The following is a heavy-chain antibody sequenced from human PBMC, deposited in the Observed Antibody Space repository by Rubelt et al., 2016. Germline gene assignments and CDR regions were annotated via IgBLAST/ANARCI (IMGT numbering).Heavy chain of an antibody. D-gene: IGHD3-10*01. CDR1: GFTFDDYA. CDR2: ISWNSGSI. CDR3: ARDFRGEDGY. Sequence: EVQLVESGGGLVQPGRSLRLSCAASGFTFDDYAMHWVRQAPGKGLEWVSGISWNSGSIGYADSVKGRFTISRNNSKNTLYLQMNSLRAEDTAVYYCARDFRGEDGYWGQGTLVTVSS. J-gene: IGHJ4*02. V-gene: IGHV3-9*01.